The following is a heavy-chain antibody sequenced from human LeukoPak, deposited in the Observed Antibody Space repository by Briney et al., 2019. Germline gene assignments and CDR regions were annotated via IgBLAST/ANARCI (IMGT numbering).Heavy chain of an antibody. D-gene: IGHD3-22*01. CDR2: IYYSGST. CDR1: GGSISSYY. Sequence: SETLSHTCTVSGGSISSYYWSWIRQPPGKGLEWIGYIYYSGSTDYNPSLKSRVTISVDTSKSQFSLKLSSVTAADTAVYYCARSLRHSDSSGYYSYYFEYWGQGTLVTVSS. CDR3: ARSLRHSDSSGYYSYYFEY. J-gene: IGHJ4*02. V-gene: IGHV4-59*01.